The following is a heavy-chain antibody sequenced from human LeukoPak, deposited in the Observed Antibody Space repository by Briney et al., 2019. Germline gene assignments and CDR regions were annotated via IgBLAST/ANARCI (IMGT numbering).Heavy chain of an antibody. CDR3: ASGIAAPFNWFDP. CDR1: GGSISSYY. D-gene: IGHD6-13*01. Sequence: PSGTLSLTCTVSGGSISSYYWSWIRQPPRKGLEWIGYIYYSGSTNYNPSLKSRVTISVDTSKNQFSLKLSSVTAADTAVYYCASGIAAPFNWFDPWGQGTLVTVSS. CDR2: IYYSGST. V-gene: IGHV4-59*01. J-gene: IGHJ5*02.